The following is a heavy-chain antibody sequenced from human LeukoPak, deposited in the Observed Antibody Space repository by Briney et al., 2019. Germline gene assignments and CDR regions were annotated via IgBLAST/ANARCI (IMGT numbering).Heavy chain of an antibody. J-gene: IGHJ3*02. Sequence: GSPVKVSCKASGGTFSSYAISWVRQAPGQGLEWMGWISAYNSNTNYVQKLQGRVTMTTDTSTSTAYMELRSLTSDDTAVYYCARDRPFEIVAHDAFDIWGQGQWLPCLQ. D-gene: IGHD5-12*01. CDR1: GGTFSSYA. CDR3: ARDRPFEIVAHDAFDI. CDR2: ISAYNSNT. V-gene: IGHV1-18*01.